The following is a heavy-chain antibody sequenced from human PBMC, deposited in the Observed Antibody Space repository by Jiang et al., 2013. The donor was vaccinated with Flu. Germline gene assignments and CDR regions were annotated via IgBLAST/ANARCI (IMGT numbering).Heavy chain of an antibody. D-gene: IGHD2/OR15-2a*01. J-gene: IGHJ6*02. CDR1: GGSFSGYY. V-gene: IGHV4-34*01. Sequence: LLKPSETLSLTCAVYGGSFSGYYWSWIRQPPGKGLEWIGEITHTGSTNYNPSLKSRVTISLDTSKNQFSLKLSSVTAADTAVYYCARQRSIPTNYYYGMDVWGQGDHGHRLL. CDR2: ITHTGST. CDR3: ARQRSIPTNYYYGMDV.